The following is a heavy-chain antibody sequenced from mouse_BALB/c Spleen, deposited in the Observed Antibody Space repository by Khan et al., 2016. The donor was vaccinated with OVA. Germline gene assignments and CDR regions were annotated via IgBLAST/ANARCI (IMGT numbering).Heavy chain of an antibody. D-gene: IGHD2-10*01. CDR2: IWSDGTT. CDR1: GFSLTTYG. Sequence: QVQLKESGPGLAAPSQSLSITCTISGFSLTTYGVHWVCQPPGKGLEWLVVIWSDGTTNYNSALKSRLTITKDNSQRQVFLKMNSLQTDDTAIYFGDTQPYYHYNIMDYWGQGTSVTVSS. CDR3: DTQPYYHYNIMDY. V-gene: IGHV2-6-1*01. J-gene: IGHJ4*01.